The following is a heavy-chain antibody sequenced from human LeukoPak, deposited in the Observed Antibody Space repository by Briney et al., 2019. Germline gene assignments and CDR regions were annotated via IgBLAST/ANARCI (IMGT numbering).Heavy chain of an antibody. CDR3: ARAVVVPAAIQHYYYYYMDV. V-gene: IGHV1-18*01. CDR1: GYTFTSYG. CDR2: ISAYNGNT. D-gene: IGHD2-2*02. Sequence: ASVKVSCKASGYTFTSYGISWVRQAPGQGLEWMGGISAYNGNTNYPQKLQDRVTMTTDTSTSTAYMELRSLRSDDTAVYYCARAVVVPAAIQHYYYYYMDVWGKGTTVTISS. J-gene: IGHJ6*03.